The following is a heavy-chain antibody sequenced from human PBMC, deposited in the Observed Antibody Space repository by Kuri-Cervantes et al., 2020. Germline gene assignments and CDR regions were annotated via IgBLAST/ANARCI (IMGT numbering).Heavy chain of an antibody. V-gene: IGHV4-31*03. J-gene: IGHJ4*02. D-gene: IGHD6-19*01. CDR2: IYYSGST. CDR1: GGSISSGGYY. Sequence: LRLSCTVSGGSISSGGYYWSWIRQHPGKGLEWIGYIYYSGSTYYNPSIKSRVTISVDTSKNQFSLKVSSVTAADTAVYYCARTGNLAVACNYWGQGTLVTVSS. CDR3: ARTGNLAVACNY.